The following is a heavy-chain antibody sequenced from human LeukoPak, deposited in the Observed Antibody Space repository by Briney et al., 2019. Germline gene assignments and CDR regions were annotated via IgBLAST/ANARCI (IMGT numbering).Heavy chain of an antibody. Sequence: SETLPLTCTVSGGSISSYYWSWIRQPPGKGLEWIGYIYYSGSTNYNPSLKSRVTISVDTSKNQFSLKLSSVTAADTVVYYCAREAGVHYYYGMDVWGQGTTVTVSS. J-gene: IGHJ6*02. CDR3: AREAGVHYYYGMDV. V-gene: IGHV4-59*01. D-gene: IGHD6-19*01. CDR1: GGSISSYY. CDR2: IYYSGST.